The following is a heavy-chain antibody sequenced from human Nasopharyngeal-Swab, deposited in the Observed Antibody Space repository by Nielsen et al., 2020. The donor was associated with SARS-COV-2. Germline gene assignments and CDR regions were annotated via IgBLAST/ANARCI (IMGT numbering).Heavy chain of an antibody. Sequence: GESLKISCAASGFTFSSYAMSWVRQAPGKGLEWVSAISGSGGSTYYADSVKGRFTISRDNSKNTLYLQMNSLRAEDTAVYYCAKSITGTRGLDYWGQGTLVTVFS. CDR1: GFTFSSYA. D-gene: IGHD1-7*01. V-gene: IGHV3-23*01. J-gene: IGHJ4*02. CDR2: ISGSGGST. CDR3: AKSITGTRGLDY.